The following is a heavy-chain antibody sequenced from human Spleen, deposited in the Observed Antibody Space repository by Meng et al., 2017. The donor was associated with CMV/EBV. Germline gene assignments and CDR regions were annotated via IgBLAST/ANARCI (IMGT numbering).Heavy chain of an antibody. J-gene: IGHJ4*02. V-gene: IGHV1-18*01. CDR1: GYSFTNHG. CDR2: ISAHTGNT. CDR3: ARVNQLLYFDY. D-gene: IGHD2-2*01. Sequence: ASVKVSCKASGYSFTNHGITWVRQAPGQGLEWMGWISAHTGNTKYAQVLQGRATMSTDTTTNTAYLELRSLRFDDTAVYYCARVNQLLYFDYWGQGTLVTVSS.